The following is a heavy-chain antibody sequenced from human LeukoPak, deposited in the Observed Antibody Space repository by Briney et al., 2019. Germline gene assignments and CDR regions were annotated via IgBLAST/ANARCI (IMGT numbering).Heavy chain of an antibody. CDR1: GYTCTGYY. Sequence: ASVKVSCKASGYTCTGYYMHWVRQAPGQGLEWMGWINPNSGGTNYAQKFQGRVTMTRDTSISTAYMELSRLRSDDTAVYYCARSSRKYQLPAWRVWGQGTLVTVSS. CDR3: ARSSRKYQLPAWRV. J-gene: IGHJ4*02. V-gene: IGHV1-2*02. D-gene: IGHD2-2*01. CDR2: INPNSGGT.